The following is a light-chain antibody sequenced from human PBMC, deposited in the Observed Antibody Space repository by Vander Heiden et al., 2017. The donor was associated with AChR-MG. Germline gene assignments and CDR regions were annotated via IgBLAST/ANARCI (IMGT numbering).Light chain of an antibody. CDR1: SRHSSYA. Sequence: QLLLPQSPSASASLGASVKLTCTLTSRHSSYAIAWQQQRPEKGPRDLMKLNSDGSHSKGDGIPDRFSGSSSGAERYLTISSLQSEEEADYYGQTWGTCIHVVFGGGTKRTVL. CDR3: QTWGTCIHVV. J-gene: IGLJ2*01. CDR2: LNSDGSH. V-gene: IGLV4-69*01.